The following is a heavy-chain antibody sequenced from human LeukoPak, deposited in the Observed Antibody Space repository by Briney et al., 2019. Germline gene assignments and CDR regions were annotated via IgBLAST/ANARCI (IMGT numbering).Heavy chain of an antibody. CDR2: INPNNGGT. CDR3: ARGVATTGAKFFDY. J-gene: IGHJ4*02. V-gene: IGHV1-2*02. CDR1: GFTFSVYY. D-gene: IGHD6-13*01. Sequence: ASVTVSCTASGFTFSVYYIHWLRQAPGQGLEWLGWINPNNGGTLYSQKFQGGVTMSRDTSISAVYMELNRLTTDDTAVYFCARGVATTGAKFFDYWGQGTLVTVSS.